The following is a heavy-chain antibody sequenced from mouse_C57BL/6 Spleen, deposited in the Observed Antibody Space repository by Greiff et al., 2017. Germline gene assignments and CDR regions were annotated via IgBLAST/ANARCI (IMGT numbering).Heavy chain of an antibody. J-gene: IGHJ2*01. CDR1: GFTFSDYY. CDR3: ASDGAYYFDY. V-gene: IGHV5-16*01. CDR2: INYDGSST. Sequence: EVMLVESEGGLVQPGSSMKLSCTASGFTFSDYYMAWVRQVPEKGLEWVANINYDGSSTYYLDSLKSRFIISRDNAKNILYLQMSSLKSEDTATYYCASDGAYYFDYWGQGTTLTVSS.